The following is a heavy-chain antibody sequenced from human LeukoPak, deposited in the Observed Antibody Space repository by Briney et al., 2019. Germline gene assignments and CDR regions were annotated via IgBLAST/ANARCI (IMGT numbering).Heavy chain of an antibody. V-gene: IGHV3-15*01. CDR3: TTYTRGGMDV. D-gene: IGHD4-11*01. CDR1: GFTFSNAW. Sequence: GGSLRLSCAASGFTFSNAWMTWVRQAPGKGLEWVGRIKSKTDGGTTDYAAPVKGRFTVTRDDSKNTLYLQMNSLKTEDTALYYCTTYTRGGMDVWGQGTTVTVSS. CDR2: IKSKTDGGTT. J-gene: IGHJ6*02.